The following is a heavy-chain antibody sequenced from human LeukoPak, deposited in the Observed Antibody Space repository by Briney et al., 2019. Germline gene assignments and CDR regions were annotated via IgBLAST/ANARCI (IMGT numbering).Heavy chain of an antibody. Sequence: SETLSLTCTVFGGSISSYYWSWIRQPPGKGLEWIGYIYYSGSTNYNPSLKSRVTISVDTSKNQFSLKLSSVTAADTAVYYCAVSGSYYTLDYWGQGTLVTVSS. D-gene: IGHD1-26*01. CDR3: AVSGSYYTLDY. V-gene: IGHV4-59*08. CDR2: IYYSGST. CDR1: GGSISSYY. J-gene: IGHJ4*02.